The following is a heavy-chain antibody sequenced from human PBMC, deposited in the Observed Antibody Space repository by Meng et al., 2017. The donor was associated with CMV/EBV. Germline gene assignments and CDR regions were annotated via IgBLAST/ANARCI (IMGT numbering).Heavy chain of an antibody. D-gene: IGHD6-13*01. CDR1: GFSLSTSGVG. CDR3: ARIAAAGRFDY. CDR2: IYWDDDK. J-gene: IGHJ4*02. Sequence: QRTWKECGPTQVKPTQTLTLTCTCSGFSLSTSGVGVGWIRQPPGKALEWLALIYWDDDKRYSPSLKSRLTITKDTSKNQVVLTMTNMDPVDTATYYCARIAAAGRFDYWGQGTLVTVSS. V-gene: IGHV2-5*02.